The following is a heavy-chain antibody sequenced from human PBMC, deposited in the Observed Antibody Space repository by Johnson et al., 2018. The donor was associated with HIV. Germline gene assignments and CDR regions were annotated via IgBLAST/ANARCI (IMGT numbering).Heavy chain of an antibody. V-gene: IGHV3-20*04. Sequence: VQLVESGGGVVRPGGSLRLSCAASGFSFDDYGMSWVRQAPGKGLEWVSGINWNGGSTGYADSVKGRFSISRDNAKNSLYLQMNSLRPGDTAVYYCVRGGSDAFDIWGQGTMVTVSA. CDR1: GFSFDDYG. CDR3: VRGGSDAFDI. J-gene: IGHJ3*02. D-gene: IGHD3-10*01. CDR2: INWNGGST.